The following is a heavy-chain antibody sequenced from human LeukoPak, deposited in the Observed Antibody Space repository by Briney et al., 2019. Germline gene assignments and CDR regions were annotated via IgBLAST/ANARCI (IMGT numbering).Heavy chain of an antibody. J-gene: IGHJ4*02. CDR3: AKDPSLRVILPV. Sequence: PGGSLRLSCAASGFTFNNYGLHWVRQAPGKGLEWVTLISHDGNNEYYADSVKGRFATSRDDSKNTLYLQMNSLRAEDTAVYYCAKDPSLRVILPVWGQGTLVTVSS. V-gene: IGHV3-30*18. D-gene: IGHD2-21*01. CDR2: ISHDGNNE. CDR1: GFTFNNYG.